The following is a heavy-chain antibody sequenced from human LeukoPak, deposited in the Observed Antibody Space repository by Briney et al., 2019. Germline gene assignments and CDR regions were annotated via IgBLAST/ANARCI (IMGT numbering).Heavy chain of an antibody. J-gene: IGHJ4*02. D-gene: IGHD6-13*01. CDR1: GFTFSSYG. Sequence: GGSLRLSCAASGFTFSSYGMHWVRQAPGKGLEWVGFIRYDGSNKYYADSVKGRFTISRDNSKNTLYLQMNSLRAEDTAVYYCAKVLDSLNSSWRYYFDYWGQGTLVTVSS. CDR2: IRYDGSNK. CDR3: AKVLDSLNSSWRYYFDY. V-gene: IGHV3-30*02.